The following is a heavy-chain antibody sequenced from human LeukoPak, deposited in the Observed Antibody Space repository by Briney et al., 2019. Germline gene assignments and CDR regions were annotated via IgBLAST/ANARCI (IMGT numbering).Heavy chain of an antibody. CDR1: GYTFNSYD. CDR3: ARTSSGIAVAGTPFDY. Sequence: ASVKVSCKTSGYTFNSYDINWVRQATGQGLEWMGWMSPHSGDTGYAQKFQGRVTMTRNTSISTAYMELSSLRSEDTAVYYCARTSSGIAVAGTPFDYWGQGTLVTVSS. CDR2: MSPHSGDT. J-gene: IGHJ4*02. V-gene: IGHV1-8*01. D-gene: IGHD6-19*01.